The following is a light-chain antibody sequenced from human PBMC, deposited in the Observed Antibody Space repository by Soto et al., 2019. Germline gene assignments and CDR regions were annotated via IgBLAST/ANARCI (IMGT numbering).Light chain of an antibody. CDR2: GAS. CDR3: QQYNNWLGT. J-gene: IGKJ1*01. V-gene: IGKV3-15*01. Sequence: EIVMTQYPPTLSLSPGERATLSCRASQSVSSNLAWYQQKPGQAPRLLISGASTRAPVIPARLSGSESGTECSLTISSLQSEDFAVYYCQQYNNWLGTFGQGTKVEIK. CDR1: QSVSSN.